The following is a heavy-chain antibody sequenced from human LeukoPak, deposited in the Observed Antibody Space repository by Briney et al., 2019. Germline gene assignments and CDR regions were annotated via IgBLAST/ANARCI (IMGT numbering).Heavy chain of an antibody. V-gene: IGHV5-51*01. CDR3: ARPQTGGYCSGGSCYLDY. CDR2: IYPGDSDT. CDR1: GYSFTNYW. J-gene: IGHJ4*02. D-gene: IGHD2-15*01. Sequence: GASLQISSMGSGYSFTNYWIGWVRPMPGKGREWMGMIYPGDSDTRYSPSFQGQVTISADKSISTAYLQWSSLRASDTAMYYCARPQTGGYCSGGSCYLDYWGQGTLVTVSS.